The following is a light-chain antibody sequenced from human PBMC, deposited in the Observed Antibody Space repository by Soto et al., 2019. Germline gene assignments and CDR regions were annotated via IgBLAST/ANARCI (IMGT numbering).Light chain of an antibody. CDR3: SSYTASSTLV. Sequence: QPVLTQPASVSGSPGQSITISCTGTGSDVGGYDYVSWYQQHPGKAPKLMIFDVSSRPPGVSYRFSGSKSATTASLTISGLQADDEADYYCSSYTASSTLVFGTGTKLTVL. CDR2: DVS. J-gene: IGLJ1*01. V-gene: IGLV2-14*01. CDR1: GSDVGGYDY.